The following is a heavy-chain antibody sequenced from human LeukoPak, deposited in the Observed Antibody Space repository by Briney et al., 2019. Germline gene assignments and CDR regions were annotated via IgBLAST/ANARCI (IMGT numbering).Heavy chain of an antibody. Sequence: PGGSLRLSCAASGFTFSSYSMNWVRQAPGKGLEWVSYISSGSSSKYYADSVQGRFTISRDNAKNSLSLQMNSLRAEDTAVYYCAKDLYYYDSSGYFPDAFDIWGQGTMVTVSS. CDR3: AKDLYYYDSSGYFPDAFDI. V-gene: IGHV3-48*01. D-gene: IGHD3-22*01. CDR2: ISSGSSSK. J-gene: IGHJ3*02. CDR1: GFTFSSYS.